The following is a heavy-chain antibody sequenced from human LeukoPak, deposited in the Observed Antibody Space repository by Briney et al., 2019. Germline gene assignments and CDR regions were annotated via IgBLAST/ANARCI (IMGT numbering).Heavy chain of an antibody. CDR1: GGSFSGYY. D-gene: IGHD6-19*01. CDR3: ARGPGYSSSFDY. V-gene: IGHV4-34*01. J-gene: IGHJ4*02. CDR2: INHSGST. Sequence: SETLSLTCAVYGGSFSGYYWTWIRQPPGKGLEWIGEINHSGSTNYNPSLKSRVTISVDTSKNQFSLKLSSVTAADTAVYYCARGPGYSSSFDYWGQGTLATVSS.